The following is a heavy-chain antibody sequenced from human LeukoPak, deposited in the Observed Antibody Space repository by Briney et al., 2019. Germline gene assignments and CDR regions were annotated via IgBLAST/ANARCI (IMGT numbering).Heavy chain of an antibody. J-gene: IGHJ3*02. CDR2: ISGSGGST. D-gene: IGHD3-22*01. CDR1: GFTFSSYA. Sequence: GGSLRLSCAASGFTFSSYAMSWVRQAPGKGLEWVPGISGSGGSTHYADSVKGRFTISRDNSKNTLYLQMNSLRAEDTAVYYCAKSRDSSPHYAFDIWGQGTMVTVSS. CDR3: AKSRDSSPHYAFDI. V-gene: IGHV3-23*01.